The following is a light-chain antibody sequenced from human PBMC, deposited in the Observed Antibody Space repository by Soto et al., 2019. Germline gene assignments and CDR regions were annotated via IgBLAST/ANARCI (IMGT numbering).Light chain of an antibody. Sequence: EIVMTQSPATLSVSPGERVTLSCRASQSVSSDLAWYQQKPGQAPRLLIYGASTRATGIPARFSGSGSGTEFTLTISSLQSEDFAVYYCQQRSNWPPSITFGQGTRLEIK. CDR3: QQRSNWPPSIT. J-gene: IGKJ5*01. CDR2: GAS. CDR1: QSVSSD. V-gene: IGKV3-15*01.